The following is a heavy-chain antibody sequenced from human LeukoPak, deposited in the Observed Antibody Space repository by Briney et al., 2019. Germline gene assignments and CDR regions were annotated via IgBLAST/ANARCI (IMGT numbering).Heavy chain of an antibody. CDR1: GFTFSSYG. Sequence: GGSLRLSCAASGFTFSSYGMHWVRQAPGKGLEWVAFIRYDGSNKYYADSVKGRFTISRDNSKNTLYLQMNSLRAEDTAVYYCARHAGLPRVSIAAARLDYWGQGTLVTVSS. CDR2: IRYDGSNK. V-gene: IGHV3-30*02. CDR3: ARHAGLPRVSIAAARLDY. J-gene: IGHJ4*02. D-gene: IGHD6-13*01.